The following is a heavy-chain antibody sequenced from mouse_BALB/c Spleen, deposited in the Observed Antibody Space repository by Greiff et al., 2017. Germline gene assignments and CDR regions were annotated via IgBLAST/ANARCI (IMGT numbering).Heavy chain of an antibody. Sequence: EVQLVESGGGLVQPGGSLRLSCATSGFTFTDYYMSWVRQPPGKALEWLGFIRNKANGYTTEYSASVKGRFTISRDNSQSILYLQMNTLRAEDSATYYCARDSWDDAMDDWGQGTSVTVSS. D-gene: IGHD4-1*01. CDR3: ARDSWDDAMDD. J-gene: IGHJ4*01. CDR1: GFTFTDYY. V-gene: IGHV7-3*02. CDR2: IRNKANGYTT.